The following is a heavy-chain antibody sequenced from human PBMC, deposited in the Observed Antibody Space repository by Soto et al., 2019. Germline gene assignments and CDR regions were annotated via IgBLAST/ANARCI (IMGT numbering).Heavy chain of an antibody. CDR2: MNPNSGNT. V-gene: IGHV1-8*01. CDR1: GYTFTSYD. CDR3: ARETDYYDSSGYSSDAFDI. J-gene: IGHJ3*02. D-gene: IGHD3-22*01. Sequence: ASVKVSCKASGYTFTSYDINWVRQATGQGLEWMGWMNPNSGNTGYAQKFQGRVTMTRNTSISTAYMELSSLRSEDTAAYYCARETDYYDSSGYSSDAFDIWGQGTMVTVSS.